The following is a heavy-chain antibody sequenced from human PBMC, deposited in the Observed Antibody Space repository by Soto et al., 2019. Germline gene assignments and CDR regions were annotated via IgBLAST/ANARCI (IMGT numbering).Heavy chain of an antibody. J-gene: IGHJ2*01. CDR3: ARSRGGPHYWYFDL. CDR2: ISSSGSTI. Sequence: GGSLRLSCAASGFTFSSYEMNWVRQAPGKGLEWVSYISSSGSTIYYADSVKGRFTISRDNAKNSLYLQMNSLRAEDTAVYYCARSRGGPHYWYFDLWGRGTLVTVSS. D-gene: IGHD3-10*01. V-gene: IGHV3-48*03. CDR1: GFTFSSYE.